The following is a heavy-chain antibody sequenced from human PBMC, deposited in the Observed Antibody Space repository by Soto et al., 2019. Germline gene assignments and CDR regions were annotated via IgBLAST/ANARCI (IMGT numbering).Heavy chain of an antibody. CDR2: IYYTGST. J-gene: IGHJ4*02. Sequence: TSETLSLTCTVSGGSISNYYWSWIRQPPGKGLEWIGYIYYTGSTNYNPSLKSRVTISVDTSENQFSLRLSSVTAADTALYYCVREEYTSSWAPLDHWGQGTLVTVSS. D-gene: IGHD6-6*01. CDR3: VREEYTSSWAPLDH. CDR1: GGSISNYY. V-gene: IGHV4-59*01.